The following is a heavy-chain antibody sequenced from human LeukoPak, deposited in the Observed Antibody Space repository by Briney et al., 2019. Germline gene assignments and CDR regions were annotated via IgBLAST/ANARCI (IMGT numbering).Heavy chain of an antibody. CDR3: ATHSWRNFHLTSFDY. CDR2: INPSGGST. D-gene: IGHD3-9*01. V-gene: IGHV1-46*01. J-gene: IGHJ4*02. Sequence: ASVKVSCKASGYTFTSYYMHWVRQAPGQGLEWMGIINPSGGSTSYAQKFQGRVTMTRDTSTSTVYMELSSLRSEDTAVYYCATHSWRNFHLTSFDYWGQGTLVTVSS. CDR1: GYTFTSYY.